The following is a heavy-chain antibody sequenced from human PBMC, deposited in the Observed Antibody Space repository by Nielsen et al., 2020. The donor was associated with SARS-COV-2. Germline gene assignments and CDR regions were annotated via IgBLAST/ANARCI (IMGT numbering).Heavy chain of an antibody. CDR1: GFIVSDKY. J-gene: IGHJ6*02. CDR3: AREGWFGELFALKYGMDV. CDR2: IYSGGST. Sequence: GESLKISCAASGFIVSDKYMSWVRQAPGKGLECVSVIYSGGSTYYADSVKGRFTVSRDNTKNTLYLQMNSLRAEDTAVYYCAREGWFGELFALKYGMDVWGQGTTVTVSS. V-gene: IGHV3-66*01. D-gene: IGHD3-10*01.